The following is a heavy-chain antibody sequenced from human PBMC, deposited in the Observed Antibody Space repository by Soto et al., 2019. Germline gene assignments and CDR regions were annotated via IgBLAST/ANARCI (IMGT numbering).Heavy chain of an antibody. CDR2: IHDSGSP. Sequence: QVQLQESGPGLVKPSETLSLTCTVSGGSVSSYYWSWIRQPPGKGLEWIGYIHDSGSPKYNPSLKSRVTISVDTAKNQFSLKLRFVTAADTAVYYCAGGSCNWFDPWGQGTLVTVSS. J-gene: IGHJ5*02. V-gene: IGHV4-59*02. D-gene: IGHD6-6*01. CDR3: AGGSCNWFDP. CDR1: GGSVSSYY.